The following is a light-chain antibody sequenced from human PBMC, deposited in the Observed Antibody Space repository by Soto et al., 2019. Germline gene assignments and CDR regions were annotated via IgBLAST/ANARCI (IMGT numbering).Light chain of an antibody. Sequence: DIQMTQSPSTLSASVGDRVTITCRASQSISTYLAWYQQKPGRAPKLLIYDASGLEGGVPSRFSGSGSGTEFTLTISCLQSEDFATYYCQQYYSFPYTFGQGTKLEIK. V-gene: IGKV1-5*01. CDR2: DAS. CDR3: QQYYSFPYT. CDR1: QSISTY. J-gene: IGKJ2*01.